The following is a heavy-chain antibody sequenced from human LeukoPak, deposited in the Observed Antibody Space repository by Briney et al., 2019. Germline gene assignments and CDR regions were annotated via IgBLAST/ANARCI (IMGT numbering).Heavy chain of an antibody. CDR2: IYHSGST. CDR3: ARAGRHRITDHHY. J-gene: IGHJ4*02. V-gene: IGHV4-30-2*01. D-gene: IGHD3-10*01. Sequence: SETLSLTCTVSGGSISSGGYYWSWIRQPPGKGLEWIGYIYHSGSTYYNPSLKSRVTISVDTSKNQFSLKLSSVTAADTAVYYCARAGRHRITDHHYWGQGTLVTVSS. CDR1: GGSISSGGYY.